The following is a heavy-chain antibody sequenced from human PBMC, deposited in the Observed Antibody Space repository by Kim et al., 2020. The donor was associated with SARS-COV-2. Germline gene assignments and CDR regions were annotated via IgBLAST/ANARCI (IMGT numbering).Heavy chain of an antibody. CDR2: IYYSGST. CDR3: ARGGDYYDSSGYLYYFDY. Sequence: SETLSLTCTVSGGSISSGGYYWSWIRQHPGKGLEWIGYIYYSGSTYYNPSLKSRVTISVDTSKNQFSLKLSSVTAADTAVYYCARGGDYYDSSGYLYYFDYWGQGTLVTVSS. V-gene: IGHV4-31*03. CDR1: GGSISSGGYY. D-gene: IGHD3-22*01. J-gene: IGHJ4*02.